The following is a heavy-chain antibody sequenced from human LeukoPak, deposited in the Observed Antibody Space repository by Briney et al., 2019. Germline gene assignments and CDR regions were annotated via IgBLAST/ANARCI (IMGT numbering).Heavy chain of an antibody. CDR2: IYHSGST. V-gene: IGHV4-39*07. J-gene: IGHJ1*01. D-gene: IGHD3-22*01. CDR1: GGSINTPNYY. CDR3: ARVVQSTDSSGFYLPEYFQH. Sequence: SETLSLTCTVSGGSINTPNYYWGWIRQPPGKGLEWIGSIYHSGSTYYNPSLKSRVTISVDTSKNQFSLKLRSVTAADTAVYYCARVVQSTDSSGFYLPEYFQHWGQGTLVTVSS.